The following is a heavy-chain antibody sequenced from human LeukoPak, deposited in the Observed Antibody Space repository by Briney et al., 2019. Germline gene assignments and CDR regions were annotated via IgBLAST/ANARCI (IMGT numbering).Heavy chain of an antibody. CDR2: INSDGSST. V-gene: IGHV3-74*01. CDR1: GFSFSSFW. Sequence: PGGSLRLSCAASGFSFSSFWMHWVRQVPGKGLLWVSGINSDGSSTSYADSVKGRFTISRDNAKNTLYLQMNSLRAEDTAVYYCARESDSGSYYVGGPPAVWGQGTLVTVSS. D-gene: IGHD1-26*01. J-gene: IGHJ4*02. CDR3: ARESDSGSYYVGGPPAV.